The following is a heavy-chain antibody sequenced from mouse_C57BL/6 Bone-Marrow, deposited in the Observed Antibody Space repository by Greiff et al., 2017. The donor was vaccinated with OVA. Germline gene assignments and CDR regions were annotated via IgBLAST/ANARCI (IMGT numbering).Heavy chain of an antibody. CDR1: GFTFSSYG. D-gene: IGHD1-1*01. Sequence: EVHLVESGGDLVKPGGSLKLSCAASGFTFSSYGMSWVRQTPDKRLEWVATISSGGSYPYYPDSVKGRFTISRANAKNTLYLQMSSLQSEDTAMYYCSRHFTLDYWGQGTTLTVSS. CDR3: SRHFTLDY. CDR2: ISSGGSYP. V-gene: IGHV5-6*01. J-gene: IGHJ2*01.